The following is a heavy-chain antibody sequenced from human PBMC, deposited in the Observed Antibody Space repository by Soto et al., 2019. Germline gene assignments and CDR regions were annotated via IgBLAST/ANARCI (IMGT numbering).Heavy chain of an antibody. Sequence: QVQLVESGGGVVQPGRSLRLSCAASGFTFSSYAMHWVRQAPGKGLEWVAVISYDGSNKYYADSVKGRFTISRDNSKNTLYLQMNSLRADDTAVYYCATCTTGTMGWDYYGMDVWGQGTTVTVSS. CDR3: ATCTTGTMGWDYYGMDV. V-gene: IGHV3-30-3*01. CDR2: ISYDGSNK. J-gene: IGHJ6*02. D-gene: IGHD1-1*01. CDR1: GFTFSSYA.